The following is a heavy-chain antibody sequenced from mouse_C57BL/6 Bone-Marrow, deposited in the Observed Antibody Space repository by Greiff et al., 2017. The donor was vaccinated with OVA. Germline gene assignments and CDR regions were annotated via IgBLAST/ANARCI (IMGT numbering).Heavy chain of an antibody. CDR1: GFNIKNTY. Sequence: VQLQQSVAELVRPGASVKLSCTASGFNIKNTYMPWVKQRPEQGLEWIGRIDPANGNTKYAPKFQGKATITADTSSNTAYLQLSSLTSEDTAIYYCARRDYYGSSYDWYFDVWGTGTTVTVSS. CDR3: ARRDYYGSSYDWYFDV. D-gene: IGHD1-1*01. J-gene: IGHJ1*03. V-gene: IGHV14-3*01. CDR2: IDPANGNT.